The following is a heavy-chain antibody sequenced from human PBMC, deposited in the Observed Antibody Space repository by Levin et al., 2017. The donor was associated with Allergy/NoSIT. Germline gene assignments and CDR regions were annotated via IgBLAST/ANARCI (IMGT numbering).Heavy chain of an antibody. J-gene: IGHJ6*02. Sequence: GGSLRLSCAASVFTFTNYDMHWVRQAPGKGLEWVALISNDGSNKYYADSVKGRFTISRDNSKNTLYLQMNSLRAEDTAVYYCAKDSHDEYGLYDGMDVWGQGTTVAVSS. CDR2: ISNDGSNK. V-gene: IGHV3-30*18. CDR3: AKDSHDEYGLYDGMDV. CDR1: VFTFTNYD. D-gene: IGHD4-17*01.